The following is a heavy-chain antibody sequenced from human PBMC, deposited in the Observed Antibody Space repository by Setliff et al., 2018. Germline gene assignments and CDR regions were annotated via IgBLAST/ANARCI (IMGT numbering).Heavy chain of an antibody. CDR1: GGTFSSYT. CDR3: AREGLIADTTYYYYYYMDV. CDR2: IIPIFGTA. J-gene: IGHJ6*03. D-gene: IGHD2-21*01. V-gene: IGHV1-69*08. Sequence: SVKVSCKASGGTFSSYTISWVRQAPGQGLEWMGRIIPIFGTANYAQKFQGRVTITADKSTSTAYMELSSLRSEDTAVYYCAREGLIADTTYYYYYYMDVWGKGTTVTVSS.